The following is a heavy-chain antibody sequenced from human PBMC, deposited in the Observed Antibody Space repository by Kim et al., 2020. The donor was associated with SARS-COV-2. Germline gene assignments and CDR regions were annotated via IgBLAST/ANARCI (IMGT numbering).Heavy chain of an antibody. J-gene: IGHJ5*02. Sequence: SETLSLTCAVYGGSFSGYYWSWIRQPPGKGLEWIGEINHSGSTNYNPSLKSRVTISVDTSKNQFSLKLSSVTAADTAVYYCARGRLVLWFGELGTNWFDPWGQGTLVTVSS. V-gene: IGHV4-34*01. CDR3: ARGRLVLWFGELGTNWFDP. CDR2: INHSGST. D-gene: IGHD3-10*01. CDR1: GGSFSGYY.